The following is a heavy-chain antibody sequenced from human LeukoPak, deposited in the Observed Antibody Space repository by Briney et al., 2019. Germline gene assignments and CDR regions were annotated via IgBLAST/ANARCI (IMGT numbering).Heavy chain of an antibody. Sequence: PGGSLRLSCAASGFTFDDYAMHWVRQAPGKGLEWVSGISWNSGSIGYADSVKGRFTISRDNAKNSLYPQMNSLRAEDTALYYCAKGIAAAGTVFQHWGQGTLVTVSS. CDR2: ISWNSGSI. D-gene: IGHD6-13*01. CDR3: AKGIAAAGTVFQH. V-gene: IGHV3-9*01. J-gene: IGHJ1*01. CDR1: GFTFDDYA.